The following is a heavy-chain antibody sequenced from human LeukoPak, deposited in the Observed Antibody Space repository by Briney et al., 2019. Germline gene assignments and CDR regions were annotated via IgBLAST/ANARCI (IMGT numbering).Heavy chain of an antibody. CDR3: EREQGGGLSGNWGGLFASYYTYYYMDV. CDR2: INPSDGAT. J-gene: IGHJ6*03. CDR1: GYTFTMYY. D-gene: IGHD3-10*01. V-gene: IGHV1-46*01. Sequence: GASVKVSCKASGYTFTMYYIHWVRQAPGQGLEWMGMINPSDGATTYAQRFQGRVTMTRDMSTTTVYMDPRSLRSEDTAVYFCEREQGGGLSGNWGGLFASYYTYYYMDVWGRGTTVTVSS.